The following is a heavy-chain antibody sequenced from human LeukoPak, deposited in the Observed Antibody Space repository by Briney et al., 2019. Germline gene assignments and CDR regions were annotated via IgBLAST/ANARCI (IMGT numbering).Heavy chain of an antibody. J-gene: IGHJ3*02. CDR2: ISAYNGNT. CDR1: GYTFTSYD. CDR3: ARGMDTAMATSDHDAFDI. D-gene: IGHD5-18*01. Sequence: ASVKVSCKASGYTFTSYDITWVRQAPGQGLEWMGYISAYNGNTNYAQKLQGRVTMTTDTSTRTAYMDLRSLRSDDTAVYYCARGMDTAMATSDHDAFDIWGQGTMVTVSS. V-gene: IGHV1-18*01.